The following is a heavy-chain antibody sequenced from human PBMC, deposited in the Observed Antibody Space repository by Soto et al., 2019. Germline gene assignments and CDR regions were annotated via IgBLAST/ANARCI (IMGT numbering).Heavy chain of an antibody. CDR3: ASSTTIQNWFDP. J-gene: IGHJ5*02. D-gene: IGHD3-3*01. V-gene: IGHV1-46*01. Sequence: VKVSWKGAGYTFSSYYMHWLRQTPGQGLEWMGIINPSGGSTSYAQKFQGRVTMTRDTSTSTVYMELSSLRSEDTAVYYCASSTTIQNWFDPWGQGTLVTVSS. CDR2: INPSGGST. CDR1: GYTFSSYY.